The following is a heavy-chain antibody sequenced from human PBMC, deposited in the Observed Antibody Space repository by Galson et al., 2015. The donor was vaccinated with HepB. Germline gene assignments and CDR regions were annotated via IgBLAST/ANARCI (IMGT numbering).Heavy chain of an antibody. J-gene: IGHJ6*02. CDR1: GFTFSSYG. CDR3: ASSTIRVAATGYYYYYGMDV. D-gene: IGHD2-15*01. Sequence: SLRLSCAASGFTFSSYGMHWVRQAPGKGLEYVSAISSNGGSTYYANSVKGRFTISRDNSKNTLYLQMGSLRAEDMAVYYCASSTIRVAATGYYYYYGMDVWGQGTTVTVSS. CDR2: ISSNGGST. V-gene: IGHV3-64*01.